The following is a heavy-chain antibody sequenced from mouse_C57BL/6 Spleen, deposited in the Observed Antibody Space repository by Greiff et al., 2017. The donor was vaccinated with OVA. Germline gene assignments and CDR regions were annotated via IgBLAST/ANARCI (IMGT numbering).Heavy chain of an antibody. CDR2: IDPENGDT. Sequence: EVQLQESGAELVRPGASVKLSCTASGFNIKDDYMHWVKQRPEQGLEWIGWIDPENGDTEYASKFQGKATITADTSSNTAYLQLSSLTSEDTAVYYCTTSYSNLLAYWGQGTLVTVSA. CDR1: GFNIKDDY. D-gene: IGHD2-5*01. V-gene: IGHV14-4*01. CDR3: TTSYSNLLAY. J-gene: IGHJ3*01.